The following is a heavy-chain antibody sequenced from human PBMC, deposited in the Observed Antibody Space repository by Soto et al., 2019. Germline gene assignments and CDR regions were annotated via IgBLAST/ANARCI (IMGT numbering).Heavy chain of an antibody. Sequence: ASVKVSCKASGYTFTNYGITWVRQAPGQGLEWMGWISAYNGDTHYTQRLQGRVTMTTDTSTSTAYMELRGLRSEDTAVYYCARDVSGSYHEYFQHWGQGTLVTVSS. V-gene: IGHV1-18*01. CDR2: ISAYNGDT. D-gene: IGHD1-26*01. CDR3: ARDVSGSYHEYFQH. CDR1: GYTFTNYG. J-gene: IGHJ1*01.